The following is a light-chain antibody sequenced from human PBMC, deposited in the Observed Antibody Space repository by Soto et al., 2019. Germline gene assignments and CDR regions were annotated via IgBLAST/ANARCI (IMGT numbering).Light chain of an antibody. CDR2: GAS. Sequence: ETVMSQSPATLSVSPGERATLSCRASQSVRSNLAWYQQKPGQAPRLLIYGASTRATGIPARFSGSGSGTEFTLIISSLQSEDSAVYYCQQYNSWLWTFGQGTKVDIK. V-gene: IGKV3-15*01. CDR1: QSVRSN. CDR3: QQYNSWLWT. J-gene: IGKJ1*01.